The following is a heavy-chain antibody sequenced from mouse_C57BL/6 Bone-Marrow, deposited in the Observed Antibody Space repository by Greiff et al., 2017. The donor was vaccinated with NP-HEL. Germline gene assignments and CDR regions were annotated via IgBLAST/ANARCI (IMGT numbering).Heavy chain of an antibody. CDR3: ARERVYYDYDHAMDY. V-gene: IGHV1-54*01. Sequence: VHLVESGAELVRPGTSVKVSCKASGYAFTNYLIEWVKQRPGQGLEWIGVINPGSGGTNYNEKFKGKATLTADKSSSTAYMQLSSLTSEDSAVYFCARERVYYDYDHAMDYWGQGTSVTVSS. D-gene: IGHD2-4*01. CDR2: INPGSGGT. J-gene: IGHJ4*01. CDR1: GYAFTNYL.